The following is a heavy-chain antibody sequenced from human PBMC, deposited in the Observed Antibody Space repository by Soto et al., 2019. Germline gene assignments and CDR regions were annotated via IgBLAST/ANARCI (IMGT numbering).Heavy chain of an antibody. D-gene: IGHD3-3*01. J-gene: IGHJ4*02. V-gene: IGHV3-74*01. CDR1: GFTFSNYW. CDR2: INSDGSGT. Sequence: EVQLVESGGGLVQPGGSLRLSCAASGFTFSNYWMHWARQAPGKGLVWVSRINSDGSGTTYADSVNGRFTISRDNAKNTLYLQMNSLRAEDTAVYYCVSSRNKYDPMRWGQGTLVTVSS. CDR3: VSSRNKYDPMR.